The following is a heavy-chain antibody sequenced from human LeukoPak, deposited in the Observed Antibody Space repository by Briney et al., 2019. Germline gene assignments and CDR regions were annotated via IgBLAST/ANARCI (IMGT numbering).Heavy chain of an antibody. CDR1: GFTFSSSF. V-gene: IGHV3-7*01. D-gene: IGHD3-3*01. J-gene: IGHJ4*02. CDR3: AREWNIQYSMGVDY. Sequence: GGSLRLSCAASGFTFSSSFMSWVRQTPGKGLEWVANIAQDGGEKNYVFPVEGRFTISRDNAKNSLYLEMNLLRAEDTAVYYCAREWNIQYSMGVDYWGQGTLVTVSS. CDR2: IAQDGGEK.